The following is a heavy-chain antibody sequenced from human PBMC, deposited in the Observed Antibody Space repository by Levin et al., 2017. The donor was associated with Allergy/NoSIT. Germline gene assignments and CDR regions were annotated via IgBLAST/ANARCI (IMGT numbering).Heavy chain of an antibody. V-gene: IGHV3-30-3*01. D-gene: IGHD3-10*01. CDR3: ARPTVLLWFREEEPSDY. Sequence: GESLKISCAASGFTFSSYAMHWVRQAPGKGLEWVAVISYDGSNKYYADSVKGRFTISRDNSKNTLYLQMNSLRAEDTAVYYCARPTVLLWFREEEPSDYWGQGTLVTVSS. J-gene: IGHJ4*02. CDR1: GFTFSSYA. CDR2: ISYDGSNK.